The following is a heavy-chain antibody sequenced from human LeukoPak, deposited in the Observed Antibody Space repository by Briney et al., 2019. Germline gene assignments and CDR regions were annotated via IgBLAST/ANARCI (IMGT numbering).Heavy chain of an antibody. CDR1: GGSFSGYY. J-gene: IGHJ5*02. CDR2: INHSGST. V-gene: IGHV4-34*01. Sequence: SETLSLTCAVYGGSFSGYYWSWIRQPPGKGLEWIGEINHSGSTYYNPSLKSRVTISVDTSKNQFSLKLSSVTAADTAVYYCARKLPYFNPKNWFDPWGQGTLVTVSS. D-gene: IGHD1-26*01. CDR3: ARKLPYFNPKNWFDP.